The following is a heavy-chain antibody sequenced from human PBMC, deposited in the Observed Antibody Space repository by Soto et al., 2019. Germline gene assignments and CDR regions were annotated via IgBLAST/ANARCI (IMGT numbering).Heavy chain of an antibody. Sequence: GGSLRLSCAASGFTFSSYGMHWVRQAPGKGLEWVAVISYDGSNKYYADSVKGRFTISRDNSKNTLYLQMTSPRAEDTAVYYCAKRGYGRYNRFDPWGQGXLVTVSS. CDR1: GFTFSSYG. V-gene: IGHV3-30*18. CDR3: AKRGYGRYNRFDP. D-gene: IGHD5-18*01. CDR2: ISYDGSNK. J-gene: IGHJ5*02.